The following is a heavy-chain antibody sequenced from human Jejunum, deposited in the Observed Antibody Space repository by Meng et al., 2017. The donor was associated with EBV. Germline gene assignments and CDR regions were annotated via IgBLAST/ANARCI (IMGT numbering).Heavy chain of an antibody. CDR2: IYYSGSA. J-gene: IGHJ4*02. CDR1: GGSISSGGYS. V-gene: IGHV4-30-2*01. CDR3: ARGAYFDY. Sequence: LQLQESGSGLVKPSETLSLTCAVSGGSISSGGYSWHWLRQPPGKGLQWIGYIYYSGSAFYNPSLKSRVTLSVDRSKNQFSLNLSSVTAADTAVYYCARGAYFDYWGQGTLVTVSS.